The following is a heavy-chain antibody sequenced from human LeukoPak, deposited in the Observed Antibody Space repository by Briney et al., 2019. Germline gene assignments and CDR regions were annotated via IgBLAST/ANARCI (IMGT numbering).Heavy chain of an antibody. CDR3: AKDSRDLYGSGYYYMDV. V-gene: IGHV3-23*01. CDR1: GFIFRSYA. D-gene: IGHD3-10*01. Sequence: GGSLRLSCVGSGFIFRSYAVTWVRQAPGKGLDWVSSITANGDTTYYADSVKGRFTISRDNSKNTLYLQMNSLRAEDTAVYYCAKDSRDLYGSGYYYMDVWGKGTTVTVSS. CDR2: ITANGDTT. J-gene: IGHJ6*03.